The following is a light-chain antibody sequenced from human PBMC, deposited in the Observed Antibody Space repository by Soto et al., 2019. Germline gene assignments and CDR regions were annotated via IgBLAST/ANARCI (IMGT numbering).Light chain of an antibody. Sequence: EIQMTQSPSSLSASVGDRVTISCRASQSISSYLNWYQQKPGKAPELLIYTTSSLQGGVPSRFSGSGFGTDFIRTISSLQPEDFATYYCQQSHSTPRTFGQGTKVEI. V-gene: IGKV1-39*01. CDR2: TTS. CDR3: QQSHSTPRT. CDR1: QSISSY. J-gene: IGKJ1*01.